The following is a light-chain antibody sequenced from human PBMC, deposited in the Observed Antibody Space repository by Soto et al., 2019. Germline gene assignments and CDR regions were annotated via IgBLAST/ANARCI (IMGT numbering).Light chain of an antibody. V-gene: IGKV1-39*01. CDR3: QHSYSTPWT. J-gene: IGKJ1*01. Sequence: DIQMTQSPSSLSASVGDRVTITCRASQSISSYLNWYQQKPGKAPKLLIYAASSLQSGVPSRFSGSGSGTDFTLTISSLQPDDFATYYCQHSYSTPWTFGQGTKVEIK. CDR1: QSISSY. CDR2: AAS.